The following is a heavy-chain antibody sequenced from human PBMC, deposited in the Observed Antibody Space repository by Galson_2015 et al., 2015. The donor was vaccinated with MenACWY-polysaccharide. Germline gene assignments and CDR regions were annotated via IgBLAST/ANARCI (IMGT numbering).Heavy chain of an antibody. CDR1: GFTFTSYA. J-gene: IGHJ5*02. Sequence: LRLSCAASGFTFTSYAMSWVRQAPGKGLEWVSAIRSSGTNTCYADSVKGRFTISRDNSKNTLYLQMNSLRAEDTAVYYCAKDSTDFWSVAGRFDHWGQGTLVTVSS. CDR2: IRSSGTNT. D-gene: IGHD3-3*01. V-gene: IGHV3-23*01. CDR3: AKDSTDFWSVAGRFDH.